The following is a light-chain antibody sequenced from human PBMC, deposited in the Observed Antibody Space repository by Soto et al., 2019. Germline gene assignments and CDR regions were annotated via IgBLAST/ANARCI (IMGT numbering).Light chain of an antibody. CDR2: EVS. V-gene: IGLV2-14*01. CDR3: SSYRSTNTVV. J-gene: IGLJ3*02. Sequence: QSALAQPASVSASFGQSITISCTGTGSDVGGYNYVSWYQQHPGKAPKVLIYEVSPRPPGVSARFSGSKSGNTASLSISGLQAEDEAEYYCSSYRSTNTVVFGGGTKLTVL. CDR1: GSDVGGYNY.